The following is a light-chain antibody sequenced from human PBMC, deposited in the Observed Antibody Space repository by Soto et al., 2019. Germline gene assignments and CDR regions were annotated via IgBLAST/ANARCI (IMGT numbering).Light chain of an antibody. Sequence: PGERATLSCRASENVRTFVAWYQQKPGQAPRLLIYDGYSRATGSPDTFSGSGSGTDFTLTISRLEPEDFAVYYCQKYGRSATFTFGPGTKVDIK. CDR1: ENVRTF. CDR2: DGY. CDR3: QKYGRSATFT. J-gene: IGKJ3*01. V-gene: IGKV3-20*01.